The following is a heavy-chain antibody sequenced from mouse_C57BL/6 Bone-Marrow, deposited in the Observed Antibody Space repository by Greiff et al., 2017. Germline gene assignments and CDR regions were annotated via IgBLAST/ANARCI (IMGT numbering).Heavy chain of an antibody. V-gene: IGHV1-85*01. J-gene: IGHJ3*01. CDR3: ARSPSNSSGYVLFAD. CDR2: IYPRDGST. D-gene: IGHD3-2*02. Sequence: QVQLKQSGPELVKPGASVKLSCKASGYTFTSYDINWVKQRPGQGLEWIGWIYPRDGSTKYNEKFKGKATLTVDTSSSTAYMELHSLTSEDSAVYFGARSPSNSSGYVLFADWGQGTLVTVSA. CDR1: GYTFTSYD.